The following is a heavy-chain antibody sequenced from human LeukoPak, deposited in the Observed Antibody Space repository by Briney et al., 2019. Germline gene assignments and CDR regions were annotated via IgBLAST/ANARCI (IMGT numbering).Heavy chain of an antibody. CDR2: IYTSGST. J-gene: IGHJ5*02. CDR1: GGSISSYY. Sequence: SEALSLTCTVSGGSISSYYWSWIRQPAGKGLEWIGRIYTSGSTNYNPSLKSRVTISVDTSKNQFSLKLSSVTAADTAVYYCARGTSTRRRLNWFDPWGQGTLVTVSS. D-gene: IGHD6-25*01. CDR3: ARGTSTRRRLNWFDP. V-gene: IGHV4-4*07.